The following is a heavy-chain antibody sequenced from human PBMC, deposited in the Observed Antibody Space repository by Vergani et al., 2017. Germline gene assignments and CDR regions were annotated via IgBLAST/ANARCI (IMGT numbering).Heavy chain of an antibody. V-gene: IGHV4-59*11. D-gene: IGHD6-19*01. CDR1: FDSIRNLY. J-gene: IGHJ5*02. Sequence: QVQLQESGPGLVKSSETLSLTCSVSFDSIRNLYCNWIRQPPGKGLEWIGSIHYSENTNYNPSLKTRVTISVDTSKNQFSLTLTSVTAADTAVYYCASVTHSGQRADRWGQGLLVSGAS. CDR3: ASVTHSGQRADR. CDR2: IHYSENT.